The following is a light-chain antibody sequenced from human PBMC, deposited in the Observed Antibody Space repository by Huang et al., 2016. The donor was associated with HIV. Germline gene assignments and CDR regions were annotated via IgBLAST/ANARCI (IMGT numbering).Light chain of an antibody. J-gene: IGKJ1*01. CDR2: GAS. CDR1: QSVSSSY. V-gene: IGKV3-20*01. CDR3: QQYGSSPWT. Sequence: EIVLTQSPGTLSLSPGERAPLSCRASQSVSSSYLAWYQQKPGQAPRLLIYGASSRATGIPDRCSGSGSGTDFTLTISRLEPEDFAVYYCQQYGSSPWTFGQGTKVEIK.